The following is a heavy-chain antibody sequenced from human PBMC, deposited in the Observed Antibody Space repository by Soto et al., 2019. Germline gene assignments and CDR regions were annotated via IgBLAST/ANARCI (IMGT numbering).Heavy chain of an antibody. CDR2: IYNSGDT. CDR1: GASLSRGTDS. J-gene: IGHJ4*01. Sequence: PSETLSLTCTVSGASLSRGTDSWSWIRQAPGKAPEWIGFIYNSGDTYYNPSLKSRLTLSVDRSRYQFSVKLTSVTAADRAVYFCARDYCSSAGRHFDYWGQGILFTVSS. V-gene: IGHV4-30-2*01. CDR3: ARDYCSSAGRHFDY. D-gene: IGHD2-21*01.